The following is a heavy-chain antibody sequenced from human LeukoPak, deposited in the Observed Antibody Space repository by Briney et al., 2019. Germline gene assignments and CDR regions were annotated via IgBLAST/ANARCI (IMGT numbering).Heavy chain of an antibody. CDR1: GGSFSDYY. CDR2: INHSGST. V-gene: IGHV4-34*01. CDR3: ARGSSGWYYYYYGMDV. D-gene: IGHD6-19*01. J-gene: IGHJ6*02. Sequence: SETLSLTCAVYGGSFSDYYWSWIRQPPGKGLEWIGEINHSGSTNYNPSLKSRVTISVDTSKNQFSLKLSSVTAADTAVYYCARGSSGWYYYYYGMDVWGQGTTVTVSS.